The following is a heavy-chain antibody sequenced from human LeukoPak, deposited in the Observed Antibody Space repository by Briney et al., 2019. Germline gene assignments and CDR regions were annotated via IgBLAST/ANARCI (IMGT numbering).Heavy chain of an antibody. CDR3: ARGGYLDAFNL. V-gene: IGHV3-74*01. D-gene: IGHD2-15*01. Sequence: GGSLRLSCAASGFTFSTYWMHWVRQAPGKGLVRVSRINSDGSSTNYADSVKGRFTISTDNAKNTLYLLMNSLSAEDTAIYYCARGGYLDAFNLWGQGTMVTVSS. CDR1: GFTFSTYW. CDR2: INSDGSST. J-gene: IGHJ3*01.